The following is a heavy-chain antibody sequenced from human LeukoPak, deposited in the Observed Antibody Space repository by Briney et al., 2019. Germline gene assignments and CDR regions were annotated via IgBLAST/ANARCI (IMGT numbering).Heavy chain of an antibody. V-gene: IGHV1-24*01. CDR1: GYTLTELS. D-gene: IGHD3-10*01. J-gene: IGHJ3*02. CDR3: ASTITMVRGVSNAFDI. CDR2: FDPEDGET. Sequence: ASVKVSCKVSGYTLTELSMHRVRQAPGKGLEWMGGFDPEDGETIYAQKFQGRVTMTADTSTDTAYMELSSLRSEDTAVYYCASTITMVRGVSNAFDIWGQGTMVTVSS.